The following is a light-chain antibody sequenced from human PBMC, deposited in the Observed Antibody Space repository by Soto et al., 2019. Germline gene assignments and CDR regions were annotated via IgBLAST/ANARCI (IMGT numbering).Light chain of an antibody. CDR3: QQYNNWPWT. CDR1: QSVSSK. V-gene: IGKV3-15*01. CDR2: GAS. J-gene: IGKJ1*01. Sequence: EIVLTQSPATLSVSPGGGATLSCRASQSVSSKLAWYQQKPGQAPRVLIYGASTRATGFPARFSGSGSGTDFTLTISSLQSEDFAVYYCQQYNNWPWTFGQGTKVDIK.